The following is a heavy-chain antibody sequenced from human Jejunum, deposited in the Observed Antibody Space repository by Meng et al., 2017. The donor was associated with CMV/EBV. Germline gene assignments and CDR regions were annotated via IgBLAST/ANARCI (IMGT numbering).Heavy chain of an antibody. CDR2: IRNDGTNK. J-gene: IGHJ4*02. Sequence: QVPLVGSGGVVVQPGESLRLSWAASGFNFNSYGMHLVRQAPGKGLEWLAFIRNDGTNKYYADSVKGRFFILRDTSKNTVYLQLNSLRIEDTAMYYCAKDVAVAGHFDSWGQGTLVTVSS. CDR1: GFNFNSYG. CDR3: AKDVAVAGHFDS. V-gene: IGHV3-30*02. D-gene: IGHD6-19*01.